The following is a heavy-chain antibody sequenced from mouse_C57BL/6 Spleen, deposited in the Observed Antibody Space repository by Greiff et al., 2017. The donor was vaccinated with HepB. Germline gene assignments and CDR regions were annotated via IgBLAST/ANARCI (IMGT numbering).Heavy chain of an antibody. CDR2: ISGGGGNT. Sequence: EVQLVESGGGLVKPGGSLKLSCAASGFTFSSYTMPWVRQTPEKRLEWVATISGGGGNTYYPDSVKGRFTISRDNAKNTLYLQMSSLRSEDTALYYCARHRIYYGNYDYAMDYWGQGTSVTVSS. D-gene: IGHD2-1*01. CDR1: GFTFSSYT. CDR3: ARHRIYYGNYDYAMDY. J-gene: IGHJ4*01. V-gene: IGHV5-9*01.